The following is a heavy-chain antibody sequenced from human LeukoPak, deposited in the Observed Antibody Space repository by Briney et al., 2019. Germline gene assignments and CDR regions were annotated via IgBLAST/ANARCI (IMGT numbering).Heavy chain of an antibody. CDR3: AAYYYDSRGYFD. V-gene: IGHV4-34*01. CDR1: GGSFSDFY. Sequence: SETLSLTCAVYGGSFSDFYWSWIRQSPGKGLEWIGTINYSGSTYYNPSLKSRVTISADTSKTQFSLKLTTVTAADTAVYYCAAYYYDSRGYFDWGQGTLVTVSS. D-gene: IGHD3-22*01. CDR2: INYSGST. J-gene: IGHJ4*02.